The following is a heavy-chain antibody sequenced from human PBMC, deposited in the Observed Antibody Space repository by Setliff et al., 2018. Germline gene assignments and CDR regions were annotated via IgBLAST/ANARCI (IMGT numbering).Heavy chain of an antibody. V-gene: IGHV3-23*01. J-gene: IGHJ4*02. CDR1: GFTFNTYA. Sequence: GSLRLSCAASGFTFNTYAMSWVRQPPGKGLEWVSSISDTALGIYYADSVRGRFTISRDNSKKTLYLQMNSPRAEDTAVYYCVKDVVGYSSTWPKRDYFDYWGQGTLVTVSS. CDR3: VKDVVGYSSTWPKRDYFDY. CDR2: ISDTALGI. D-gene: IGHD6-13*01.